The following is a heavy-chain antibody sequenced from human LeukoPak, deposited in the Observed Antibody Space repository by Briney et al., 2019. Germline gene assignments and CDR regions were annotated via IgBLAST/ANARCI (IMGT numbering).Heavy chain of an antibody. V-gene: IGHV3-73*01. Sequence: GGSLRLSCAASGFTFSSYGMSWVRQASGKGLEWVGRIRSKANSYATAYAASVKGRFTISRDDSKNTAYLQMNSLKTEDTAVYYCTSGPMVRENYWGQGTLVTVSS. CDR1: GFTFSSYG. CDR2: IRSKANSYAT. J-gene: IGHJ4*02. D-gene: IGHD3-10*01. CDR3: TSGPMVRENY.